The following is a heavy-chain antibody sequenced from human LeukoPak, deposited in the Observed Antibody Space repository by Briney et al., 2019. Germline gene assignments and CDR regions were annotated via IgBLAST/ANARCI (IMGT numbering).Heavy chain of an antibody. Sequence: SETLSLTCTVSGASISTDYWSWIRQAPGKGLEWIGYIYYTGSTNYHPSLKSRVTISIDTSKNQFSLKLSSVNAADTAVYYCARLRGYSSGIDYWGQGTLVTVSS. V-gene: IGHV4-59*08. J-gene: IGHJ4*02. CDR3: ARLRGYSSGIDY. D-gene: IGHD5-18*01. CDR1: GASISTDY. CDR2: IYYTGST.